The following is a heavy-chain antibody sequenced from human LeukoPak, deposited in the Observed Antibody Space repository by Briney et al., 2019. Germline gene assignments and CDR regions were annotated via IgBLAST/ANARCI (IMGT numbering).Heavy chain of an antibody. D-gene: IGHD5-18*01. J-gene: IGHJ4*02. CDR2: IIPIFGTA. Sequence: SVKVSCKASGGTFSSYAISWVRQAPGQGLEWMGGIIPIFGTANYAQKFQGRVTITADESTSTAYMELSSPRSEDTAVYYCARGGYSYGYLLSGEDYWGQGTLVTVSS. CDR3: ARGGYSYGYLLSGEDY. V-gene: IGHV1-69*13. CDR1: GGTFSSYA.